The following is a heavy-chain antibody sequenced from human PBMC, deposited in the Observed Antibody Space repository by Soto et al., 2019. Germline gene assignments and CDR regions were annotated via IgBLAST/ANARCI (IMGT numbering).Heavy chain of an antibody. Sequence: PSETLSLTCTVSGGSISSGGYYWSWVRQHPGKGLEWIGCVYYNGRTYYNPSLKSRITISVDTSKKHFSLKLSSVTAADTAVYYCASTKDYSSSLDYWGQGILVTV. CDR2: VYYNGRT. CDR3: ASTKDYSSSLDY. CDR1: GGSISSGGYY. J-gene: IGHJ4*02. D-gene: IGHD6-6*01. V-gene: IGHV4-31*03.